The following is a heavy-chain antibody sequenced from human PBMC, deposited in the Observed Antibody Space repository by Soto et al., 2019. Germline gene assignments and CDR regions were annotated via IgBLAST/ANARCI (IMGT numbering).Heavy chain of an antibody. CDR3: VRDRDSDTWPSRDV. J-gene: IGHJ6*02. CDR1: GYSFTRNG. V-gene: IGHV1-18*01. D-gene: IGHD1-26*01. Sequence: QGHLVQSGAERKKHGASVRVSCKASGYSFTRNGISWVRQAPGQGLEWMGWLSAKNGDTNYAQKFQGRVIMTTDTSTSTAYMELRSLRSDDTAVYYCVRDRDSDTWPSRDVWGQGTTVTVSS. CDR2: LSAKNGDT.